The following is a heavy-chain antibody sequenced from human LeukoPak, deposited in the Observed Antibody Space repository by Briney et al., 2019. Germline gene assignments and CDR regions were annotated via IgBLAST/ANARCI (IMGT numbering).Heavy chain of an antibody. CDR3: AREWSYGDFDY. CDR1: GGSISSGSYY. CDR2: IYTSGST. V-gene: IGHV4-61*02. Sequence: SQTLSLTCTVSGGSISSGSYYWSWIRQPAGTGLEWIGRIYTSGSTNYNPSLKSRVTISIDTSNNQFSLKLSSVTAADTAVYYCAREWSYGDFDYWGQGTLVTVSP. J-gene: IGHJ4*02. D-gene: IGHD5-18*01.